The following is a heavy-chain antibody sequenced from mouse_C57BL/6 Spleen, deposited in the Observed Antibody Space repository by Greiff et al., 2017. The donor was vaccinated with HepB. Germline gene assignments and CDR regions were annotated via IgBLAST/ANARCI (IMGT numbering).Heavy chain of an antibody. Sequence: LEESGAELVRPGTSVKVSCKASGYAFTNYLIEWVKQRPGQGLEWIGVINPGSGGTNYNEKFKGKATLTADKSSSTAYMQLSSLTSEDSAVYFCARSGYYGSSYDYWGQGTTLTVSS. CDR1: GYAFTNYL. D-gene: IGHD1-1*01. J-gene: IGHJ2*01. V-gene: IGHV1-54*01. CDR2: INPGSGGT. CDR3: ARSGYYGSSYDY.